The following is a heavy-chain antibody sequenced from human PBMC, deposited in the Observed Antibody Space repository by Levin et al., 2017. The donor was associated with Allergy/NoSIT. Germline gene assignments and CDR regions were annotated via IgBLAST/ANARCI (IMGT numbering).Heavy chain of an antibody. CDR3: ARQATVTTDNWFDP. CDR2: IIPIFGTA. V-gene: IGHV1-69*06. D-gene: IGHD4-17*01. CDR1: GGTFSSYA. Sequence: ASVKVSCKASGGTFSSYAISWVRQAPGQGLEWMGGIIPIFGTANYAQKFQGRVTITADKSTSTAYMELSSLRSEDTAVYYCARQATVTTDNWFDPWGQGTLVTVSS. J-gene: IGHJ5*02.